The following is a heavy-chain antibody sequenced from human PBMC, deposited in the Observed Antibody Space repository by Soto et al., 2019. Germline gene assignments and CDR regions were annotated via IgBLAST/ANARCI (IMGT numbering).Heavy chain of an antibody. Sequence: ASVKVSCKASGYTFTSYAMHWVRQAPGQRLEWMGWINAGNGNTKYSQKFQGRVTITRDTSASTAYLQWSSLKASDTAMYYCARLRIRGYDLNYYYYYGMDVWGQGTTVTVSS. D-gene: IGHD5-12*01. CDR2: INAGNGNT. CDR1: GYTFTSYA. V-gene: IGHV1-3*01. J-gene: IGHJ6*02. CDR3: ARLRIRGYDLNYYYYYGMDV.